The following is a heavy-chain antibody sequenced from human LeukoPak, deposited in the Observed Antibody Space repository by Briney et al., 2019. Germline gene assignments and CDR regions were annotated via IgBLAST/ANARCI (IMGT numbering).Heavy chain of an antibody. CDR2: IYSGGTT. Sequence: GGSLRLSCAVSGFTVSGNYMSWVRQAPGKGLEWVSLIYSGGTTYYADSVKGRFTISRDNSKNTLYLQMNSLRAEDTAVYYCAKVVDNGSFDYWGQGTLVTVSS. CDR1: GFTVSGNY. J-gene: IGHJ4*02. V-gene: IGHV3-53*01. CDR3: AKVVDNGSFDY. D-gene: IGHD5-12*01.